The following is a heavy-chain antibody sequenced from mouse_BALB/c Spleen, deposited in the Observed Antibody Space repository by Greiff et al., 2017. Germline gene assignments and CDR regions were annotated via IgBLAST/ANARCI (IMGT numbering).Heavy chain of an antibody. D-gene: IGHD2-14*01. CDR3: ARIRDRYDGRTAAMDY. CDR1: GYTFTSYV. J-gene: IGHJ4*01. Sequence: VQLKESGPELVKPGASVKMSCTASGYTFTSYVMHWVKQKPGQGLEWIGYINPYTDGTKYNETFKGKATLTSDKSSSTAYMELSSLTSEDSAVYNCARIRDRYDGRTAAMDYWGQGTPVTVSA. CDR2: INPYTDGT. V-gene: IGHV1-14*01.